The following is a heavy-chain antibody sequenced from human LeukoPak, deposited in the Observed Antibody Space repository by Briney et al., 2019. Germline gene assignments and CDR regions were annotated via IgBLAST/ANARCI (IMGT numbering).Heavy chain of an antibody. V-gene: IGHV3-33*01. J-gene: IGHJ4*02. Sequence: GGSLRLSCAASGFTFSSYGMHWVRQAPGKGLEWVAVIWYDGSNKYYADSVKGRFTISRDNAKNSLYLQMNSLRAEDTAVYYCARKSIWPDYWGQGTLVTVSS. CDR2: IWYDGSNK. D-gene: IGHD3-3*01. CDR1: GFTFSSYG. CDR3: ARKSIWPDY.